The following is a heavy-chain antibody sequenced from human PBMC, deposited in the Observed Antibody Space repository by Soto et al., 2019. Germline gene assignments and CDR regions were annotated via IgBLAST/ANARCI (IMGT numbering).Heavy chain of an antibody. J-gene: IGHJ6*02. CDR2: IIPIFGTA. Sequence: SVKVSCKASGGTFSSYAISWVRQAPGQGLEWMGGIIPIFGTANYAQKFQGRVTITADESTSTAYMELSSLRSEDTAVYYCARDLYDILTGPAHYYYYYGMDVWGQGTTVT. CDR1: GGTFSSYA. D-gene: IGHD3-9*01. CDR3: ARDLYDILTGPAHYYYYYGMDV. V-gene: IGHV1-69*13.